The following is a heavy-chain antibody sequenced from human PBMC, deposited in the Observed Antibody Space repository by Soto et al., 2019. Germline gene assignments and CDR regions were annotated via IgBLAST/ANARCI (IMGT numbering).Heavy chain of an antibody. CDR3: ARDTLTYCGGDCYSRVFDY. CDR2: IYYSGST. V-gene: IGHV4-31*03. Sequence: SETLSLTCTVSGGSISSGGYYWSWIRQHPGKGLEWIGYIYYSGSTYYNPSLKSRVTISVDTSKNQFSLKLSSVTAADTAVYYCARDTLTYCGGDCYSRVFDYWGQGTLVTVSS. J-gene: IGHJ4*02. CDR1: GGSISSGGYY. D-gene: IGHD2-21*02.